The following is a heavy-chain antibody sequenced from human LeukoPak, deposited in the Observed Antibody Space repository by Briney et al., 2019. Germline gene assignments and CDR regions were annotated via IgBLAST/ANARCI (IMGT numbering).Heavy chain of an antibody. D-gene: IGHD3-10*01. J-gene: IGHJ5*02. V-gene: IGHV2-70*04. Sequence: VSGPTLVNPTQTLTLTCTFSGFSLSTRGMRVSWIRQPPGKALEWLSRIDWDDDKFYSTSLKTRLTISKDTSKKQVVLTMTNMDPVDTATYYCARTNRGSGSINWFDPWGQGTLVTVSS. CDR1: GFSLSTRGMR. CDR2: IDWDDDK. CDR3: ARTNRGSGSINWFDP.